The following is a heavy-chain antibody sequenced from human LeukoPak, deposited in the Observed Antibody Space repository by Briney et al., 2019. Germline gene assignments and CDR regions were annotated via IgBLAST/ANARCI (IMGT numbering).Heavy chain of an antibody. CDR3: ARESSVVAATNYYYYGMDV. CDR2: ISSSSSYI. J-gene: IGHJ6*02. Sequence: GGSLRLSCAASGFTFSSYAMSWVRQAPGKGLEWVSSISSSSSYIYYADSVKGRFTISRDNAKNSLYLQMNSLRAEDTAVYYCARESSVVAATNYYYYGMDVWGQGATVTVSS. CDR1: GFTFSSYA. D-gene: IGHD2-15*01. V-gene: IGHV3-21*01.